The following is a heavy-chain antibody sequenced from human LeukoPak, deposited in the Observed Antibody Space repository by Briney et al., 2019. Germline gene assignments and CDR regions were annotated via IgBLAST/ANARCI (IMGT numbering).Heavy chain of an antibody. V-gene: IGHV3-21*01. CDR1: GLTSGSTS. Sequence: GGPLRLSFAASGLTSGSTSMNWFRQSPGKALDGGASISSRSSYTYYAGSVKGRFTISRDNAKNSLYLQMNSLRAEDTAVYYCARARAYSSSWYSDYWGQGTLVTVSS. D-gene: IGHD6-13*01. CDR3: ARARAYSSSWYSDY. CDR2: ISSRSSYT. J-gene: IGHJ4*02.